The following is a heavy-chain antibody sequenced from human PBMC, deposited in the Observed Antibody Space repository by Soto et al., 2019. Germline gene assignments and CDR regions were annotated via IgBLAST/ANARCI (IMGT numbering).Heavy chain of an antibody. CDR3: AGARKDSSSWYYTGGGVFDY. D-gene: IGHD6-13*01. J-gene: IGHJ4*01. CDR1: GYTFTRSG. V-gene: IGHV1-18*01. CDR2: INPDNGNT. Sequence: ASVKVSCKASGYTFTRSGISWVRQAPGQGLEWLGWINPDNGNTNYAQHLQGRVSLTTDTSTSTAYMDLRSLRSDDTAVYYCAGARKDSSSWYYTGGGVFDYWG.